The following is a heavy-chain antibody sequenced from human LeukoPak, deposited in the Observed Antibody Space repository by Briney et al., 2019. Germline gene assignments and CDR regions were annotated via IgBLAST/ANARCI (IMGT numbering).Heavy chain of an antibody. CDR3: ARSKLGEVAAKFDT. CDR2: ISPNNGGT. V-gene: IGHV1-2*04. Sequence: ASVKVSCKASGYAFSGYYIHWVRQAPGQGPEWMGWISPNNGGTNYAQKFQGWVTMTRDTSISTAYMELSRLTSNVTAVYYCARSKLGEVAAKFDTWGQGTLVTVTS. J-gene: IGHJ5*02. CDR1: GYAFSGYY. D-gene: IGHD3-16*01.